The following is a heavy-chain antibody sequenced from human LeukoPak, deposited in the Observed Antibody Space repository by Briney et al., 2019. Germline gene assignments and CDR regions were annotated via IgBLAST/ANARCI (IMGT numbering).Heavy chain of an antibody. D-gene: IGHD1-26*01. CDR3: AKGRGWEASYYYYYMDV. CDR2: ISGAGGST. CDR1: GSTFSTYG. V-gene: IGHV3-23*01. Sequence: PGGSLRLSCAASGSTFSTYGMSWVRQVPGKGLECVSTISGAGGSTYYADSVKGRFTISRDNSKNTLYLQMNSLRAEDTAVYYCAKGRGWEASYYYYYMDVWGKGTTVTISS. J-gene: IGHJ6*03.